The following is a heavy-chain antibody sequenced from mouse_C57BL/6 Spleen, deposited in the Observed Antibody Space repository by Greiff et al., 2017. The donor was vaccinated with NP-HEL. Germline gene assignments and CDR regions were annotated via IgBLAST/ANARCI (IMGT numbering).Heavy chain of an antibody. J-gene: IGHJ4*01. V-gene: IGHV1-55*01. D-gene: IGHD2-2*01. CDR3: ARDGAMVTTYAMDY. Sequence: QVQLQQPGAELVKPGASVKMSCKASGYTFTSYWITWVKQRPGQGLEWIGDIYPGSGSTNYNEKFKSKATLTVDTSSSTAYMQLSSLTSEDSAVYYCARDGAMVTTYAMDYWGQGTSVTVSS. CDR1: GYTFTSYW. CDR2: IYPGSGST.